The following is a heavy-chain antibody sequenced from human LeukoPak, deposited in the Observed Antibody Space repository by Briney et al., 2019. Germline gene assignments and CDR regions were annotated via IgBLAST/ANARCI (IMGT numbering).Heavy chain of an antibody. CDR2: IRSSGSTI. V-gene: IGHV3-48*03. Sequence: PGGSLRLSCAASGFTFSSYEMNWVRQAPGKGLEWISYIRSSGSTIYYADSVKGRFTISRDNAKNSLYLQMNSLRAEDTAVYYCASCYYDSSGYLGQYYYYGMDVWGQGTTVTVSS. J-gene: IGHJ6*02. D-gene: IGHD3-22*01. CDR3: ASCYYDSSGYLGQYYYYGMDV. CDR1: GFTFSSYE.